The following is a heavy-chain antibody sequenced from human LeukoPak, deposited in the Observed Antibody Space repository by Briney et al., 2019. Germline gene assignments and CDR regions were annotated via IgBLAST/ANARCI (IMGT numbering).Heavy chain of an antibody. Sequence: ETLSLTCTVSGGSISSGDYYWSWVRQAPGKGLEWVSGISGSGGSTYYADSVKGRFTISRDNSKNTLYLQMNSLRAEDTAVYYCAKDGDILTGYPYYFDYWGQGTLVTVYS. CDR3: AKDGDILTGYPYYFDY. D-gene: IGHD3-9*01. CDR2: ISGSGGST. J-gene: IGHJ4*02. CDR1: GGSISSGDYY. V-gene: IGHV3-23*01.